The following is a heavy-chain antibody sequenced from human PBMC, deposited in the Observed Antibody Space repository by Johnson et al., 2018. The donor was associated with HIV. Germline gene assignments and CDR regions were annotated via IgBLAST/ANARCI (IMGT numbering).Heavy chain of an antibody. CDR1: GFTFSSYA. CDR3: ARERDPERGSQQSGVYAFYI. V-gene: IGHV3-30*04. J-gene: IGHJ3*02. Sequence: QVQLVESGGGVVQPGRSLRLSCAASGFTFSSYAMHWVRQAPGKGLEWVSLMSFDGSNKDYADSVKGRFTISRYNSKNTLFLQMNSLTAGDTAVYYCARERDPERGSQQSGVYAFYIWGQGTMVTLSS. CDR2: MSFDGSNK. D-gene: IGHD3-10*01.